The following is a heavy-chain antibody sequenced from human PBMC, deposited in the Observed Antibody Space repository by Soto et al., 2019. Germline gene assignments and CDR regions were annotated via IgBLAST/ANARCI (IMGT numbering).Heavy chain of an antibody. J-gene: IGHJ4*02. CDR3: AKGKGEYNYGLFDY. V-gene: IGHV3-23*01. D-gene: IGHD5-18*01. Sequence: GGSLRLSCAASGFTFSSYGMSWVRQAPGKGLEWVSRISGSGGSIDYADSVKGRFTISRDNSKNTLYLQMSSLRAEDTAIYYCAKGKGEYNYGLFDYWGQGTLVTVSS. CDR1: GFTFSSYG. CDR2: ISGSGGSI.